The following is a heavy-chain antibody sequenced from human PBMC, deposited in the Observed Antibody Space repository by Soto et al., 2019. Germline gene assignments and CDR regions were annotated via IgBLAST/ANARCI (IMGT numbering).Heavy chain of an antibody. D-gene: IGHD6-13*01. CDR1: GFTFSSYG. CDR3: AKGDSSSWYRISYYYYYGMDV. J-gene: IGHJ6*02. Sequence: PGGSLRLSCAASGFTFSSYGMHWVRQAPGKGLEWVAVISYDGSNKYYADSVKGRFTISRDNSKNTLYLQMNSLRAEDTAVYYCAKGDSSSWYRISYYYYYGMDVWGQGTTVTVSS. CDR2: ISYDGSNK. V-gene: IGHV3-30*18.